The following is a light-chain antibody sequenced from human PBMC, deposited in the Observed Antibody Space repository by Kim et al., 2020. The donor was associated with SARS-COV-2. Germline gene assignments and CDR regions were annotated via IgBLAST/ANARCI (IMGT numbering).Light chain of an antibody. V-gene: IGKV1-5*01. J-gene: IGKJ2*01. CDR3: QQYSSYSYS. CDR2: DAT. Sequence: SASVGDTVTIHCRDRQNIDSWLAWYQQKPGKAPKFLINDATDLRSGVPSRFRGIGSGTQFTLTISGLQPDDFATYYCQQYSSYSYSFGQGTKLEI. CDR1: QNIDSW.